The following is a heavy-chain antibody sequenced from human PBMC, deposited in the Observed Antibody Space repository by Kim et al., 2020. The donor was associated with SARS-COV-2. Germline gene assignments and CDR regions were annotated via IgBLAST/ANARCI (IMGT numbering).Heavy chain of an antibody. CDR1: GGTFSSYA. CDR2: IIPIFGTA. D-gene: IGHD4-17*01. CDR3: ASSGTTVTTSGADLNY. J-gene: IGHJ4*02. V-gene: IGHV1-69*13. Sequence: SVKVSCKASGGTFSSYAISWVRQAPGQGLEWMGGIIPIFGTANYAQKFQGRVTITADESTSTAYMELSSLRSEDTAVYYCASSGTTVTTSGADLNYWGQGTLVTVSS.